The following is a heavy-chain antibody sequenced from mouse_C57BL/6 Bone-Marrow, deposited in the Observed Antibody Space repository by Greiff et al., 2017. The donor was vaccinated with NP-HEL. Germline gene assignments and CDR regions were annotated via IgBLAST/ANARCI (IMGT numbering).Heavy chain of an antibody. D-gene: IGHD2-1*01. CDR2: INPYNGGT. CDR3: ARGGNSTMDD. V-gene: IGHV1-19*01. CDR1: GYTFTDYY. J-gene: IGHJ4*01. Sequence: VQLQQSGPVLVKPGASVKMSCKASGYTFTDYYMNWVKQSHGKSLEWIGVINPYNGGTSYNQKFKGKATLTVDKSSSTAYMELNSLTSEDSAVYYCARGGNSTMDDWGQGTSVTVSS.